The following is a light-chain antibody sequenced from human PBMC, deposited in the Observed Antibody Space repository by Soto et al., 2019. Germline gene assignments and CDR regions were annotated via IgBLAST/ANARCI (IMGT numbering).Light chain of an antibody. J-gene: IGKJ3*01. Sequence: EIVLTQSPATLSLSPGERATLSCRASQSVGSFLAWYQQKSGQTPRLLIYDASNRAPGIPARFGGSGSGTDFTLTISSLEPEDFAVYYCQHLSNWLGTFGPGTKVDIK. V-gene: IGKV3-11*01. CDR1: QSVGSF. CDR3: QHLSNWLGT. CDR2: DAS.